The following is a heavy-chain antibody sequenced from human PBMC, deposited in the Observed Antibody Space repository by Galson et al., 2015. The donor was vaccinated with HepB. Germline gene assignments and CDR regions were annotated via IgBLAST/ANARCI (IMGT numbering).Heavy chain of an antibody. CDR2: IYYSGST. V-gene: IGHV4-59*01. Sequence: ETLSLTCTVSGGSISSYYWSWIRQPPGKGLEWIGYIYYSGSTNYNPFLKSRVTISVDTSKNQFSLKLSSVTAADTAVYYCASFSTNWFDPWGQGTLVTVSS. J-gene: IGHJ5*02. CDR3: ASFSTNWFDP. CDR1: GGSISSYY. D-gene: IGHD5/OR15-5a*01.